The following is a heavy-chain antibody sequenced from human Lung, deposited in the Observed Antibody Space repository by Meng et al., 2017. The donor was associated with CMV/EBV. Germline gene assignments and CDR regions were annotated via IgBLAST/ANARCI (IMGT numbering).Heavy chain of an antibody. CDR3: ARGYDPRIFYGMDV. J-gene: IGHJ6*02. D-gene: IGHD3-16*01. Sequence: SLKISXAGSGFTFDDYAMHWVRQVPGKGLEWVSGVSWNSGSIDYADSVKGRFTISRDNAKKFLYLQMNNLRVEDTALYYCARGYDPRIFYGMDVWGQGTTVTVSS. CDR2: VSWNSGSI. CDR1: GFTFDDYA. V-gene: IGHV3-9*01.